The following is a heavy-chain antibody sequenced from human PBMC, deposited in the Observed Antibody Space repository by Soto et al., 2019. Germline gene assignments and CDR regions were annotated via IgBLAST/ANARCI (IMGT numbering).Heavy chain of an antibody. CDR3: GSDFWSSEGPV. CDR1: GCTLSSNN. D-gene: IGHD3-3*01. J-gene: IGHJ4*02. Sequence: VSLRLSCAASGCTLSSNNMSCGLQPPGKGLEWVSVIYSGGSTYCADSVKGRFTICRDNSKSSLYLQMNSLRAEDTAVYYCGSDFWSSEGPVWGQGTLVTVSS. CDR2: IYSGGST. V-gene: IGHV3-53*01.